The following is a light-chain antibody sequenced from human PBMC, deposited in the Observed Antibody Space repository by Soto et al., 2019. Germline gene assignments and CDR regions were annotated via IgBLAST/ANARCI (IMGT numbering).Light chain of an antibody. CDR3: LLYMGNGIYL. CDR1: SAPLSTTYY. Sequence: QAVVTQEPAVSVSPGGTVTLTCGLRSAPLSTTYYPAWCQQAPGQPPRTLIYSTNTRSSGVPDRFSGSIRGNKAALTITGAQADDEACYYCLLYMGNGIYLFGPGTKVTVL. J-gene: IGLJ1*01. V-gene: IGLV8-61*01. CDR2: STN.